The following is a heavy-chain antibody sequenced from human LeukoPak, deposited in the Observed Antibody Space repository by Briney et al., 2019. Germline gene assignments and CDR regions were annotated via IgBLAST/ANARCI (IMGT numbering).Heavy chain of an antibody. D-gene: IGHD1/OR15-1a*01. Sequence: SETLSLTCTVSGGSVGSGTYYWSWIRQSPGKGLEWIGNVYYSGSAYYNPSLKSRVTMSVDTSKNQFSLKLSSVTAADTAVYCCARKPIINNAWYYFDYWGQGTLVTVSS. CDR3: ARKPIINNAWYYFDY. V-gene: IGHV4-39*07. CDR2: VYYSGSA. J-gene: IGHJ4*02. CDR1: GGSVGSGTYY.